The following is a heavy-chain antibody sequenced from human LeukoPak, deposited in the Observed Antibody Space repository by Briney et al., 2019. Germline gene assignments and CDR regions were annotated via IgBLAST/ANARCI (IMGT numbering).Heavy chain of an antibody. V-gene: IGHV4-30-4*01. CDR3: ARVDGSRDWRFDY. J-gene: IGHJ4*02. CDR1: GGSISSGDYY. D-gene: IGHD2-21*01. Sequence: PSETLSLTCTVSGGSISSGDYYWSWIRQPPGQGLEWIGYIYYSGSTYYNPSLMSRVTISVETSKNQFSLQLSSATAADTAVYFCARVDGSRDWRFDYWGQGTLVTVSS. CDR2: IYYSGST.